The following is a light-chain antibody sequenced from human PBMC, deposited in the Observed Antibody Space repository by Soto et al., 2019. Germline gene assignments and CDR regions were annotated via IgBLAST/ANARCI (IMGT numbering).Light chain of an antibody. J-gene: IGKJ5*01. CDR2: GAS. V-gene: IGKV3-20*01. CDR3: KQYSSAPYT. Sequence: EVVLTQSPATLSLSPGERATLSCRASQSISSTYLAWYQQKPGQAPRLLIYGASSRATGIQDRFSGSGSGTDFTLTISRLEPEDFAVYYCKQYSSAPYTFGQGTRLEIK. CDR1: QSISSTY.